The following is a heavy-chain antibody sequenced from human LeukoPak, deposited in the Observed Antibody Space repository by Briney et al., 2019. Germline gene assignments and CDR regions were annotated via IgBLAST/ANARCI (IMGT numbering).Heavy chain of an antibody. V-gene: IGHV3-20*04. D-gene: IGHD2-2*02. J-gene: IGHJ4*02. CDR2: INWNSGNT. Sequence: RPGGSLRLSCVASGFIFNDFGMTWVRQAPGKGLEWVPTINWNSGNTLSTDSVMGRFTISRDNARNSLYLEMNSLRAEDTALYYCARDGGYCSSVSCFTFDYWGQGALVTVSS. CDR3: ARDGGYCSSVSCFTFDY. CDR1: GFIFNDFG.